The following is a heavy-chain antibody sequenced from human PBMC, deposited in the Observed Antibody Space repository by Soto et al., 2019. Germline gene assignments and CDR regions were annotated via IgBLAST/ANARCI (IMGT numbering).Heavy chain of an antibody. CDR2: ISSSGSTI. D-gene: IGHD6-19*01. CDR3: VKDGSSGWPYFDDMDV. CDR1: GFTFSSYE. J-gene: IGHJ6*02. V-gene: IGHV3-48*03. Sequence: PGGSLRLSCAASGFTFSSYEMNWVRQAPGKGLEWVSYISSSGSTIYYADSVKGRFTISRDNSKNALYLQMSSLRAEDTALYYCVKDGSSGWPYFDDMDVWGRGTTVTV.